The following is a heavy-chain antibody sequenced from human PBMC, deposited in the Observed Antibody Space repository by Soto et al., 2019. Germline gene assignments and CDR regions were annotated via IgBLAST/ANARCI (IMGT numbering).Heavy chain of an antibody. D-gene: IGHD1-1*01. Sequence: QVQLVQSGAEVKKPGASVKVSCKASGYTFTNHGISWVRQAPGQGLEWLGWMSAYNGDTRYAQIFQGRVTMTTDTSTSTAYMELRSLRSGDTAVYYCARDSYNWNDGGTFDIWGQGTMVTVSS. CDR1: GYTFTNHG. CDR3: ARDSYNWNDGGTFDI. CDR2: MSAYNGDT. V-gene: IGHV1-18*01. J-gene: IGHJ3*02.